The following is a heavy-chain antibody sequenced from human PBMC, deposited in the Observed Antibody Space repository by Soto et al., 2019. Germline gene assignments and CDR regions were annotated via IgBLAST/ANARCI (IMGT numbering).Heavy chain of an antibody. CDR2: INQDGSER. CDR3: AVYGYGVSAAAY. V-gene: IGHV3-7*03. D-gene: IGHD4-17*01. CDR1: GLTFRNDW. Sequence: LRLSCAGSGLTFRNDWLSWVRQAPGKGLEWVANINQDGSERYYVDSVRGRFTISRDNVENSLYLQLNSLRPEDTAVYYCAVYGYGVSAAAYWGQGTLVTVSS. J-gene: IGHJ4*02.